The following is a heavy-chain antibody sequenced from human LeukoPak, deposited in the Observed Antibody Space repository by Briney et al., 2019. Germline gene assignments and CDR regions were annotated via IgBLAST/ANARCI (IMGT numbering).Heavy chain of an antibody. CDR2: IVPIFGTA. CDR1: GGTFSSYA. Sequence: ASVKVSCKASGGTFSSYAISWVRQAPGQGLEWMGGIVPIFGTANYAQKFQGRVTITADESTSTAYMELSSLRSEDTAVYYCARDTDGVYNWNYVRNDAFDIWGQGTMVTVSS. D-gene: IGHD1-7*01. J-gene: IGHJ3*02. CDR3: ARDTDGVYNWNYVRNDAFDI. V-gene: IGHV1-69*13.